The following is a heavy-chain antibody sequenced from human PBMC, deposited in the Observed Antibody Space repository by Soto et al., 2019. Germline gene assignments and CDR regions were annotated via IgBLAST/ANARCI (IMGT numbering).Heavy chain of an antibody. V-gene: IGHV3-30*18. CDR1: GFTFSSTG. CDR3: AKDWGIAVAAH. CDR2: ISHDGGNK. D-gene: IGHD6-19*01. J-gene: IGHJ4*02. Sequence: RRLSFAASGFTFSSTGMHWVRQAPGKGLEWVAVISHDGGNKYYGDSVKGRFTISRDNSKNTLYLQMNSLRADDTAVYYCAKDWGIAVAAHWGQGTRVTVS.